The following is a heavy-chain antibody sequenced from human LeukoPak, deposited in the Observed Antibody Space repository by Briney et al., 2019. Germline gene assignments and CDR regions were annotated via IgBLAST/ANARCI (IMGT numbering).Heavy chain of an antibody. Sequence: PSETLSLTCAVYGGSFSNYYWSWIRQSPGKGLEWIGEITHSGSTYYNPSLKSRVTMSVDTSKNQFSLKLNSVTAADTAVYYCARGRSGYGYGCYGYWGQGTLVTVSS. V-gene: IGHV4-34*01. CDR3: ARGRSGYGYGCYGY. D-gene: IGHD5-18*01. CDR2: ITHSGST. CDR1: GGSFSNYY. J-gene: IGHJ4*02.